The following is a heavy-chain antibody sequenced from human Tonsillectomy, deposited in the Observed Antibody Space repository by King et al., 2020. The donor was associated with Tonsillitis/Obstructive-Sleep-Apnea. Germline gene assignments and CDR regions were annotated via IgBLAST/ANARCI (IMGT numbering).Heavy chain of an antibody. CDR1: GGSINTYY. CDR3: ARPVVPPGGWVDP. J-gene: IGHJ5*02. Sequence: QVQLQESGPGLVKPSETLSLTCTVSGGSINTYYWSWIRPPPGKGLEWIGDFYYSGTTNHNPSLRSRLTISVDTSKNQFSLKLSSVTAADTAVYYCARPVVPPGGWVDPWGQGTLVTVSS. V-gene: IGHV4-59*08. D-gene: IGHD2-2*01. CDR2: FYYSGTT.